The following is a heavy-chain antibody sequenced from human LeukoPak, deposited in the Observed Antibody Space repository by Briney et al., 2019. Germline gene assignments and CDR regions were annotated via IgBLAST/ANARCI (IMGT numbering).Heavy chain of an antibody. Sequence: ASVKVSCKASGYTFPSYGISWVRQAPGQGLEWMGWISAYNGNTNYAQKLQGRVTMTTDTSTSTAYMELRSLRSDDTAVYYCARGGGTWLYYDSSGYSFDIWGQGTMVTVSS. CDR1: GYTFPSYG. V-gene: IGHV1-18*01. D-gene: IGHD3-22*01. CDR2: ISAYNGNT. CDR3: ARGGGTWLYYDSSGYSFDI. J-gene: IGHJ3*02.